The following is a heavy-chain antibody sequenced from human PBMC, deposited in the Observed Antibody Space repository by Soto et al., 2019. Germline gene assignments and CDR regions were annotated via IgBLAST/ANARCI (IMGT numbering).Heavy chain of an antibody. CDR3: ARHCGGDCYRLYYYYGMDV. CDR2: ISAYNGNT. CDR1: GYTFTSYG. J-gene: IGHJ6*02. D-gene: IGHD2-21*02. V-gene: IGHV1-18*04. Sequence: GASVKVSCKASGYTFTSYGISWVRQAPGQGVEWMGWISAYNGNTNYAQKLQGRVTMTTDASTSTAYMELRSLRSDDTAVYYCARHCGGDCYRLYYYYGMDVWGQGTTVTVSS.